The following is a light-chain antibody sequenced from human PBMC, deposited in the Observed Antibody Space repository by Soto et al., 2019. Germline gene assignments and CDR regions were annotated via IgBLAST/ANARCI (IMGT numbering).Light chain of an antibody. CDR3: SSYAGSNTPHGI. CDR2: EDS. Sequence: QSALTQPASVSGSPGQSITISCTGTSSDIGSYNLVSWYQQHPGKAPKLMIYEDSKRPSGVSNRFSGSKSGNTASLTLSGLQAEDEDDYHCSSYAGSNTPHGIFGGGTKLTVL. CDR1: SSDIGSYNL. V-gene: IGLV2-23*01. J-gene: IGLJ2*01.